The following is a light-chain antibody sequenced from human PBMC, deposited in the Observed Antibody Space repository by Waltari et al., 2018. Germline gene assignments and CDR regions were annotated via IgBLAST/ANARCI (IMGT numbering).Light chain of an antibody. CDR3: HQYNDGPPFN. Sequence: EIVMTQSPATLSVSPGERAILSCRASQSVTTNLAWYQQKPGQAPSLLTYGASTRATDIPARFSGSGSGAEFTLTISSLQSEDFAVYYCHQYNDGPPFNFGQGTKLEIK. V-gene: IGKV3-15*01. CDR1: QSVTTN. J-gene: IGKJ2*01. CDR2: GAS.